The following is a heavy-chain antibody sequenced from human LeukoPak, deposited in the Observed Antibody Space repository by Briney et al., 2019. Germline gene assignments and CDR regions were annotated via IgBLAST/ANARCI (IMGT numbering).Heavy chain of an antibody. V-gene: IGHV1-69*05. CDR2: IIPIFGTA. CDR1: GGTFSSYA. J-gene: IGHJ3*02. D-gene: IGHD3-22*01. Sequence: SVKVSCEASGGTFSSYAISWVRQAPGRGLEWMGRIIPIFGTANYAQKFQGRVTITTDESTSTAYMELSSLRSEDTAVYYCARRVYYDSSGYPNDAFDIWGQGTTVTVSS. CDR3: ARRVYYDSSGYPNDAFDI.